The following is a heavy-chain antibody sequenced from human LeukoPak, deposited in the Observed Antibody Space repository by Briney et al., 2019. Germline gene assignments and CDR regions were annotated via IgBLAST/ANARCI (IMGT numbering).Heavy chain of an antibody. CDR1: GFTFSSYG. CDR3: ARESVTDYYFDY. V-gene: IGHV3-33*01. CDR2: IWYDGSNK. J-gene: IGHJ4*02. D-gene: IGHD2-21*02. Sequence: GGSLRLSCAASGFTFSSYGMHWVRQAPGKGLEWVAVIWYDGSNKYYADSVKGRFTISRDNSKNTLYLQMNSLRAEDTAVYYCARESVTDYYFDYWGQGTLVTVSS.